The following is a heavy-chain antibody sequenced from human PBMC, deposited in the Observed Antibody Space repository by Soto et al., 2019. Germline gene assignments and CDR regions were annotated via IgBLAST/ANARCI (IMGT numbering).Heavy chain of an antibody. D-gene: IGHD3-10*01. CDR2: INPNSGGT. J-gene: IGHJ4*02. CDR1: GYTFTDYY. CDR3: ARVGTGGDFDY. Sequence: QVQLVQSGAEVKKPGASVKVSCKASGYTFTDYYMYWVRQAPGQGLEWRGWINPNSGGTNYAQKFRGWVTMTRDTSTSTAYMEVSRLKSDDTAVYYCARVGTGGDFDYWGQGTLVTVSS. V-gene: IGHV1-2*04.